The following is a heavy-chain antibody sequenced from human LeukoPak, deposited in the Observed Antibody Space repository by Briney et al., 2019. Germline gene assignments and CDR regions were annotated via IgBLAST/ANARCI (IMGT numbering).Heavy chain of an antibody. V-gene: IGHV4-59*12. D-gene: IGHD1-26*01. Sequence: SETLSLTCTASGGSISSYYWSWIRQPPGKGLEWIGYIYYSGSTNYNPSLKSRLTISVDASKNQFSLKLSSVTAADTAVYYCARDQVGGSYAFDYWGQGTLVTVSS. CDR3: ARDQVGGSYAFDY. J-gene: IGHJ4*02. CDR2: IYYSGST. CDR1: GGSISSYY.